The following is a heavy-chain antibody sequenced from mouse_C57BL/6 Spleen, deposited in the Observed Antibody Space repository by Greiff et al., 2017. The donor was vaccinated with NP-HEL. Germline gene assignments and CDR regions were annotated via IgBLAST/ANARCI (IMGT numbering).Heavy chain of an antibody. CDR1: GYSFTGYY. V-gene: IGHV1-42*01. CDR3: ARRIHWYFDV. CDR2: INPSTGGT. Sequence: VQLKQSGPELVKPGASVKISCKASGYSFTGYYMNWVKQSPEKSLEWIGEINPSTGGTTYNQKFKAKATLTVDKSSSTAYMQLKSLTSEDSAVYYCARRIHWYFDVWGTGTTVTVSS. J-gene: IGHJ1*03.